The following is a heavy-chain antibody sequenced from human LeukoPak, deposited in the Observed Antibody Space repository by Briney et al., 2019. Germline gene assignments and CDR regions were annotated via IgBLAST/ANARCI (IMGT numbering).Heavy chain of an antibody. CDR1: GYTFTGYY. J-gene: IGHJ5*02. CDR2: IDPNSGGT. CDR3: ARDLSSGQFDP. D-gene: IGHD6-19*01. V-gene: IGHV1-2*06. Sequence: ASVKVSCKASGYTFTGYYMHWVRQAPGQGLEWMGRIDPNSGGTNYAQKFQGRVTMTRDTSISTAYMELSRLRSDDTAVYYCARDLSSGQFDPWGQGTLVTVSS.